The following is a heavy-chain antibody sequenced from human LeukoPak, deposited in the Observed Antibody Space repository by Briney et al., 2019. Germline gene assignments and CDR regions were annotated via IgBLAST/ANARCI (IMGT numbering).Heavy chain of an antibody. CDR2: INHSGST. J-gene: IGHJ6*02. CDR1: GGTFSGYY. D-gene: IGHD6-6*01. V-gene: IGHV4-34*01. CDR3: ARDRMTRIAARPYYGMDV. Sequence: SETLSLTCDAYGGTFSGYYWSWIRQPPGKGLEWIGEINHSGSTNYNPSLKSRVTISVDTSKNQFSLKLSSVTAADTAVYYCARDRMTRIAARPYYGMDVWGQGTTVTVSS.